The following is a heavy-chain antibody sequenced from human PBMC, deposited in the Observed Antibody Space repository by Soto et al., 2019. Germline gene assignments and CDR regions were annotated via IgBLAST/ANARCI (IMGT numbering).Heavy chain of an antibody. J-gene: IGHJ6*02. V-gene: IGHV3-23*01. D-gene: IGHD2-15*01. CDR3: AKDADCSGGSCYLLYYFFGMDV. CDR1: GFTFGSYA. Sequence: EVQLLESGGGLIQPGGSLRLSCAASGFTFGSYALSWVRQAPGKGLEWVSTISASGYATYYADSVKGRFTISRDNSKTTLYLQMSSLRAEDTAVYYCAKDADCSGGSCYLLYYFFGMDVWGQGTTVTVSS. CDR2: ISASGYAT.